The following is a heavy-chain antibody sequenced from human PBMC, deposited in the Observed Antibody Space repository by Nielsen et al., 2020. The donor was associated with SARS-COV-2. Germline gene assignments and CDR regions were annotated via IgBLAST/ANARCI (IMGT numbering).Heavy chain of an antibody. CDR1: GGSISSSSFY. Sequence: GSLRLSCTVSGGSISSSSFYWGWIRQPPGKGLEWIGSIYYSGSTYYNPSLKSRVSISIDTSKNQFSLRLRSVTAADTAVYYCARDRGFGDRFDYWGQGTLVTVSS. CDR3: ARDRGFGDRFDY. J-gene: IGHJ4*02. CDR2: IYYSGST. D-gene: IGHD3-10*01. V-gene: IGHV4-39*07.